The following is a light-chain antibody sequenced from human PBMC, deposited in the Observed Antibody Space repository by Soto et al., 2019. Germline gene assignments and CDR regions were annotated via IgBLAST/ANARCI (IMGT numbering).Light chain of an antibody. V-gene: IGKV1-6*01. CDR1: RGVRSD. CDR2: GAF. Sequence: AIQMTQSPSSLSASVGDTVTISCRASRGVRSDVAWYQQRPGSVPKVLIYGAFNLYTGVPSRFSGSGYGSDLSLTISSLQPEDSATYYCVQDFNYQLTVGGGTKVDIK. J-gene: IGKJ4*01. CDR3: VQDFNYQLT.